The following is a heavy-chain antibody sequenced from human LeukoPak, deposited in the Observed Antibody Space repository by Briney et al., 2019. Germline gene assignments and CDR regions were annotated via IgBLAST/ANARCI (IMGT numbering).Heavy chain of an antibody. Sequence: GGSLRLSCAASGFTFSSYSMNWVRQAPGKGLEWVSSISSSSSYIYYADSVKGRFTISRDNAKNSLYLQMNSLRAEDTAVYYCARVRWNYYDSSGYRIDYWGQGTLVTVSS. D-gene: IGHD3-22*01. CDR1: GFTFSSYS. CDR3: ARVRWNYYDSSGYRIDY. J-gene: IGHJ4*02. CDR2: ISSSSSYI. V-gene: IGHV3-21*01.